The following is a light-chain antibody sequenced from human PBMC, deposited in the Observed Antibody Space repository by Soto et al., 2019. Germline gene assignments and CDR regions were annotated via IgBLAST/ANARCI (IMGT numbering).Light chain of an antibody. CDR3: QQSYSTPPWT. J-gene: IGKJ1*01. CDR1: QSNVTY. Sequence: DIQMTQSPSSLSASVGDRVTITCRASQSNVTYLNWYLQKPGKAPKLLNYAASNLQSGVPSRFSGSGSGTDFTLTISSLQPEDFATYFCQQSYSTPPWTFGQGTKVDIK. V-gene: IGKV1-39*01. CDR2: AAS.